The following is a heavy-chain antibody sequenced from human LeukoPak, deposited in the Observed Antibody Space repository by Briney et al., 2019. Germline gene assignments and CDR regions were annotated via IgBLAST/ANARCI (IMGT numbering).Heavy chain of an antibody. CDR2: IYHSGSI. V-gene: IGHV4-4*02. Sequence: SGTLSLTCGVSGVSITSGNWWSWVRQPPGKGLEWIGEIYHSGSINYNPSLKSRVTISVDTSKNQFSLKLTSVTAADTAIYYCARQFELWGQGTLVTVSS. CDR1: GVSITSGNW. CDR3: ARQFEL. D-gene: IGHD1-7*01. J-gene: IGHJ4*02.